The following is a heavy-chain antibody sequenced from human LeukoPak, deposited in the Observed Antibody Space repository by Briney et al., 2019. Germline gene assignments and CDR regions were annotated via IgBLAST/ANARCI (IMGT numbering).Heavy chain of an antibody. CDR1: RGTFSSYT. CDR3: ARTPATRYCSSTSCYLGYMDV. Sequence: ASVKVSCKASRGTFSSYTISWVRQAPGQGLEWMGGIIPIFGTANYAQKFQGRVTITADESTSTAYMELRSLRSDDTAVYYCARTPATRYCSSTSCYLGYMDVWGKGTTVTISS. J-gene: IGHJ6*03. V-gene: IGHV1-69*13. D-gene: IGHD2-2*01. CDR2: IIPIFGTA.